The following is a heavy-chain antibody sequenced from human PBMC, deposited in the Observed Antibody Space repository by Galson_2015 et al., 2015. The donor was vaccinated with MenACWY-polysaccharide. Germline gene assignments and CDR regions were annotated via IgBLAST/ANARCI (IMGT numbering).Heavy chain of an antibody. J-gene: IGHJ6*02. CDR2: IYPGDSDT. V-gene: IGHV5-51*01. Sequence: QSGAEVKKPGESLQISCKGSGYSFTSYWTGWVRQMPGKGLEWMGIIYPGDSDTRYSPSFQGQVTISADKSISTAYLQWSSLKASDTAMYYCARHQGQQLVQSYYGMDVWGQGTTVTVSS. CDR1: GYSFTSYW. CDR3: ARHQGQQLVQSYYGMDV. D-gene: IGHD6-6*01.